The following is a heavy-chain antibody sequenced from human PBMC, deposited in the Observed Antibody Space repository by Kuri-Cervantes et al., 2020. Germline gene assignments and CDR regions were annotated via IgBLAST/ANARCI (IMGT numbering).Heavy chain of an antibody. Sequence: GGSLRLSCAASGFTFSRNAMSWVRQAPGKGLEWVSGIIENGGSTYYADSVKGRFTISRDNSQNTLYLQMNSLRAEDTAVYYCAKGVRYNWNYVRVSWYFDLWGRGTLITVSS. CDR2: IIENGGST. J-gene: IGHJ2*01. CDR3: AKGVRYNWNYVRVSWYFDL. V-gene: IGHV3-23*01. CDR1: GFTFSRNA. D-gene: IGHD1-7*01.